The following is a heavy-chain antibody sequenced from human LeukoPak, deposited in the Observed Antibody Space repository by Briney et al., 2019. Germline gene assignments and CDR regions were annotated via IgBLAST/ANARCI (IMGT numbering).Heavy chain of an antibody. J-gene: IGHJ4*02. CDR1: GGTFSSYA. D-gene: IGHD6-19*01. CDR2: IIPILGIA. Sequence: GASVKVSCKASGGTFSSYAISWVRQAPGQGLEWMGRIIPILGIANYAQKFQGRVTITADKSTSTAYMELSSLRSEDTAVYYCARTPNISIAVAGRPLGAGSYYFDYWGQGTLVTVSS. CDR3: ARTPNISIAVAGRPLGAGSYYFDY. V-gene: IGHV1-69*04.